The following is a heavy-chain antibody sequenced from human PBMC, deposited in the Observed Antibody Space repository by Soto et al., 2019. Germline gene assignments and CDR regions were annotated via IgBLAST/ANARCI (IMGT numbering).Heavy chain of an antibody. CDR3: ARVYGSGTYPIDY. D-gene: IGHD3-10*01. CDR1: GFAFSSYG. CDR2: IWSGGSDK. Sequence: VQLVESGGGVVQPGRSLRLSCAASGFAFSSYGMHWVRQAPGKGLEWVTVIWSGGSDKYYADSVKGRFTISRDNSKNTLYLQMNSLRAEDTAVYYCARVYGSGTYPIDYWGQGTLVTVSS. V-gene: IGHV3-33*01. J-gene: IGHJ4*02.